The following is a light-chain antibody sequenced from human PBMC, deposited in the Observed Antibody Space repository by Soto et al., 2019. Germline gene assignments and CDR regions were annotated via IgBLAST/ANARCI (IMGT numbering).Light chain of an antibody. CDR2: IAS. CDR3: QQYGTSPWT. J-gene: IGKJ1*01. CDR1: QSVSSNY. V-gene: IGKV3-20*01. Sequence: EIVLTQSPGTLSLFPGERATLSCRATQSVSSNYLDWYQQKPGQAPRLLIYIASSRTAGIPDRFSGSGSGTDFTLTISRLEPEDCAVYYCQQYGTSPWTFGQGTKVEIK.